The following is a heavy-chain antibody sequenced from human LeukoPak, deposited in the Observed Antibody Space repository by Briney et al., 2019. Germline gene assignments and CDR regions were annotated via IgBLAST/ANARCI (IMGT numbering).Heavy chain of an antibody. J-gene: IGHJ6*03. V-gene: IGHV3-53*01. D-gene: IGHD6-19*01. CDR2: IYTGGST. CDR3: ARVYMWLVLTFYYYYMDV. Sequence: GGSLRPSCAASAFTVSSNYMSWVRHAARNGLGWDSVIYTGGSTYCADSVKARYTISRNNSKNTPYLQTNSLIAEDTAVYYCARVYMWLVLTFYYYYMDVWGKGTTVTVSS. CDR1: AFTVSSNY.